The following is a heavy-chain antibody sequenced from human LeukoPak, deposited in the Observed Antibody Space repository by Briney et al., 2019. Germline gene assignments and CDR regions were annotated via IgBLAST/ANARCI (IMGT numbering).Heavy chain of an antibody. V-gene: IGHV3-48*03. CDR3: ARSVWDTSSFYDYFDY. J-gene: IGHJ4*02. CDR1: GFTFSTYE. CDR2: ISSSGSPI. D-gene: IGHD1-26*01. Sequence: TGGSLRLSCAASGFTFSTYEMNWVRQAPGKGLEWVSYISSSGSPIYYTDSVKGRFTTSRDSAKNSLYLQMNSLRAEDTAVYYCARSVWDTSSFYDYFDYWGQGTLVSVSS.